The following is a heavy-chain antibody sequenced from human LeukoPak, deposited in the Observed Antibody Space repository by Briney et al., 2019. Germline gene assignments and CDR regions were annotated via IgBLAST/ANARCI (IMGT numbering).Heavy chain of an antibody. V-gene: IGHV3-7*01. D-gene: IGHD3-22*01. CDR1: GFTFSSYW. CDR3: ARTYYYDSSKGDSLDY. CDR2: IKEDGSEK. Sequence: GGSLRLSCAASGFTFSSYWMSWVRQAPGKGLEWVANIKEDGSEKYYVDSVKGRFTISRDNAKNSLYLQMNSLRAEDTAVYYCARTYYYDSSKGDSLDYWGQGTLVTVSS. J-gene: IGHJ4*02.